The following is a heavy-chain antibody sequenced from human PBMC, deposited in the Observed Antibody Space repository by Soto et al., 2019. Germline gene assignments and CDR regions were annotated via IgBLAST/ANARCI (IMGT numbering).Heavy chain of an antibody. CDR2: ISSSSSYI. V-gene: IGHV3-21*01. D-gene: IGHD1-1*01. Sequence: PGGSLRLSCAASGFTFSSYSMNWVRQAPGKGLEWVSSISSSSSYIYYADSVKGRFTISRDNAKNSLYLQMNSLRAEDTAVYYCARHRTTTYGMDVWGQGTTVTVSS. J-gene: IGHJ6*02. CDR1: GFTFSSYS. CDR3: ARHRTTTYGMDV.